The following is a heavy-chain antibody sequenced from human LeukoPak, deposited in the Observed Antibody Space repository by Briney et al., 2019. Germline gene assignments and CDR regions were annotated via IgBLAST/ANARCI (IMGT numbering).Heavy chain of an antibody. Sequence: GGTLRLSCAASGFTFSSYGMSWVRQAPGKGLEWVSAISSSGGSIYYADSVKGRFTISRDKSKNTLYLQMNSLRAEDTAVYYCARGVMGATMPWGQGTLVTVSS. CDR1: GFTFSSYG. J-gene: IGHJ5*02. CDR3: ARGVMGATMP. V-gene: IGHV3-23*01. D-gene: IGHD1-26*01. CDR2: ISSSGGSI.